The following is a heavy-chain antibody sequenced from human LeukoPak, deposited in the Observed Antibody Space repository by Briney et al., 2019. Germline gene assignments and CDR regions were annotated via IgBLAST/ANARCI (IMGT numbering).Heavy chain of an antibody. Sequence: GGSLRLSCAASGFTFSTYAMSWVRQAPGKGLEWDSSISDSGGSTYYADSVKGRFTISRDNSKNTLYLQMNSLKAEDTAVYYCARGGSLPWEPCDYWGQGTLVTVSS. CDR3: ARGGSLPWEPCDY. D-gene: IGHD1-26*01. J-gene: IGHJ4*02. CDR2: ISDSGGST. V-gene: IGHV3-23*01. CDR1: GFTFSTYA.